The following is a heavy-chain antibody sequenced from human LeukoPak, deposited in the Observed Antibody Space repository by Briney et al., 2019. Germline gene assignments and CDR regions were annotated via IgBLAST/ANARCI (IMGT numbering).Heavy chain of an antibody. CDR1: GFSVSSIY. D-gene: IGHD3-10*01. CDR2: IYSGGST. CDR3: ARDMGFGDLMGY. V-gene: IGHV3-53*01. Sequence: PGGSLRLSCAASGFSVSSIYMSWVRQAPGKGLEWVSVIYSGGSTYYADSVRGRFTISRDNSKNTLYLQMNSLRVEDTAVYYCARDMGFGDLMGYWGQGTLVTVSS. J-gene: IGHJ4*02.